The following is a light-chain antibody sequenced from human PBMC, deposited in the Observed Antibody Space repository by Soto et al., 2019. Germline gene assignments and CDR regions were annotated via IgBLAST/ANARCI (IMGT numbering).Light chain of an antibody. Sequence: RAADARTFRPWESDNNSCRAIQSVSSNYLAWYQQKPGQAPRLXIYGASSRATGIPDRFSGSGSGTDLSLTIRRLQPEDLAAYSIQEYGSSSPWTFGQGTKVDIK. CDR2: GAS. V-gene: IGKV3-20*01. J-gene: IGKJ1*01. CDR3: QEYGSSSPWT. CDR1: QSVSSNY.